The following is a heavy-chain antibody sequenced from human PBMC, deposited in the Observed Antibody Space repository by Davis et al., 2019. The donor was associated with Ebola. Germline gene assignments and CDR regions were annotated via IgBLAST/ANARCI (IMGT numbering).Heavy chain of an antibody. Sequence: MPSETLSLTCTVSGGSISRSSDYWGWLRQPPGKGLEWIGSIHYSGTTYYKPSLKSRVTISVDTSQNQFSLKVSPVTAAGTAVYYCARSGYSFVPGVPLNWFDPWGQGTLVTVSS. CDR3: ARSGYSFVPGVPLNWFDP. CDR1: GGSISRSSDY. J-gene: IGHJ5*02. CDR2: IHYSGTT. V-gene: IGHV4-39*01. D-gene: IGHD5-18*01.